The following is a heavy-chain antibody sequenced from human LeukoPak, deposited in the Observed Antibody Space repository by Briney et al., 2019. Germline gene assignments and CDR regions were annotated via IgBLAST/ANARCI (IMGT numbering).Heavy chain of an antibody. CDR3: AREAMYSYGNNFDY. D-gene: IGHD5-18*01. Sequence: PSETLSLTCTVSGGSVSSGSYYWSWIRQPPGKGLEWIGCIYYSGSTNYNPSLKSRVTISVDTSKNQFSLKLSSVTAADTAVYHCAREAMYSYGNNFDYWGQGTLVTVSS. CDR2: IYYSGST. J-gene: IGHJ4*02. CDR1: GGSVSSGSYY. V-gene: IGHV4-61*01.